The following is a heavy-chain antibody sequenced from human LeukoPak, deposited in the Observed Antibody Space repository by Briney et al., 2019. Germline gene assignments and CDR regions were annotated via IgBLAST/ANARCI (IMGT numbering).Heavy chain of an antibody. CDR1: GITFRSYG. D-gene: IGHD4-17*01. J-gene: IGHJ5*02. CDR2: ISYDGSHK. V-gene: IGHV3-30*18. Sequence: GGSLRLSCAASGITFRSYGMHWVRQAPGKGLEWVAVISYDGSHKYYADSVKGGFSISRDNSKNTLYLKMNSLRANDTAVYYCTKGDRGDTVTSIVGLNWFDPWGQGTLVTVSS. CDR3: TKGDRGDTVTSIVGLNWFDP.